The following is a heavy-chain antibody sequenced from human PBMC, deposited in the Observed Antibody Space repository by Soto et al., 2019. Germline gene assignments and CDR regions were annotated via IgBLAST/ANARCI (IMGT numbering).Heavy chain of an antibody. V-gene: IGHV4-34*01. CDR3: ARGNLMCSGGSCYYYFDY. D-gene: IGHD2-15*01. Sequence: SETLSLTCAVYGGSFSGYYWSWIRQPSGKGLEWIGEINHSGSTNYNPSLKSRVTISVDTSKNQFSLKLSSVTAADTAVYYCARGNLMCSGGSCYYYFDYWGQGTLVTVYS. CDR1: GGSFSGYY. CDR2: INHSGST. J-gene: IGHJ4*02.